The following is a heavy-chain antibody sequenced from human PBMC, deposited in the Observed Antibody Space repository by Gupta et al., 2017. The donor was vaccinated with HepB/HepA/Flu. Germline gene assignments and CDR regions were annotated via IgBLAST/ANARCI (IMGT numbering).Heavy chain of an antibody. D-gene: IGHD3-10*01. CDR1: GFSFSSNY. CDR3: ARGRIGELPHDY. Sequence: EVQLVESGGDWIQPGGSLRRPCPACGFSFSSNYMSWVRQAPGKGLEWVSIIYSGGGAYYADSVKGRFTISTDISKNTLYLQMNSLRADDTAVYYCARGRIGELPHDYWGQGTLVTVSS. CDR2: IYSGGGA. J-gene: IGHJ4*02. V-gene: IGHV3-53*01.